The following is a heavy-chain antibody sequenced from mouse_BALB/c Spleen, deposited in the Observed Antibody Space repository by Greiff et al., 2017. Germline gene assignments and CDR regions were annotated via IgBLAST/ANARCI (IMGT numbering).Heavy chain of an antibody. V-gene: IGHV1-9*01. CDR2: ILPGSGST. CDR1: GYTFSSYW. J-gene: IGHJ4*01. D-gene: IGHD3-2*01. CDR3: ARRTARATSYAMDY. Sequence: QVQLQQSGAELMKPGASVKISCKATGYTFSSYWIEWVKQRPGHGLEWIGEILPGSGSTNYNEKFKGKATFTADTSSNTAYMQLSSLTSEDSAVYYCARRTARATSYAMDYWGQGTSVTVSS.